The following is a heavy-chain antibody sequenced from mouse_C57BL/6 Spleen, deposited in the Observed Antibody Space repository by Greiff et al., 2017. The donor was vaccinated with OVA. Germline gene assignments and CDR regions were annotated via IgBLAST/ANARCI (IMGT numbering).Heavy chain of an antibody. CDR3: ARSLHYYGYDGYAMDY. CDR2: ISSGSSTI. CDR1: GFTFSDYG. Sequence: EVKLQESGGGLVKPGGSLKLSCAASGFTFSDYGMHWVRQAPEKGLEWVAYISSGSSTIYYADTVKGRFTISRDNAKNTLFLQMTSLRSEDTAMYYCARSLHYYGYDGYAMDYWGQGTSVTVSS. V-gene: IGHV5-17*01. J-gene: IGHJ4*01. D-gene: IGHD2-2*01.